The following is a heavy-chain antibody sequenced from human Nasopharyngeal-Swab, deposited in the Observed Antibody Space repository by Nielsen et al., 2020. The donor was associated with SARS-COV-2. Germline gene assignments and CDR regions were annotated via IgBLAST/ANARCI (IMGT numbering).Heavy chain of an antibody. CDR2: ISSSSSTI. D-gene: IGHD6-13*01. CDR1: GFTFSSYA. V-gene: IGHV3-48*02. Sequence: GGSLRLSCAASGFTFSSYAMSWVRQAPGKGLEWVSYISSSSSTIYYADSVKGRFTISRDNAKNSLYLQMNSLRDEDTAVYYCAREDAAGINLNYYYYGMDVWGQGTTVTVSS. CDR3: AREDAAGINLNYYYYGMDV. J-gene: IGHJ6*02.